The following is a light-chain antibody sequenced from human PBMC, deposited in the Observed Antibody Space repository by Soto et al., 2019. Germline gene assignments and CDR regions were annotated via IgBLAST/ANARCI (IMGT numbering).Light chain of an antibody. CDR3: QKYTSHPYI. CDR1: QSISNW. V-gene: IGKV1-5*01. Sequence: DIQMTQSPSTLPASVGDRVTITCRASQSISNWLAWYQQKPGTAPKLLIYHASTLESGVPSRFSGSRRAPQLTLPISSLQPEDVGTYYCQKYTSHPYIVGQGPTV. CDR2: HAS. J-gene: IGKJ2*01.